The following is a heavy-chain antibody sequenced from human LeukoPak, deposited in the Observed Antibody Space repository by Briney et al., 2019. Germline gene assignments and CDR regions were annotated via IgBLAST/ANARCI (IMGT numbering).Heavy chain of an antibody. CDR2: IYYSGST. J-gene: IGHJ3*02. CDR1: GGSTSSYY. Sequence: SETLSLTCTVSGGSTSSYYWSWIRQPPGKGLEWIGYIYYSGSTNYNPSLKSRVTISVDTSENQFSLKLSSVTAADTAVYYCARVEYYYDSSGYYVAAFDIWGQGTMVTVSS. V-gene: IGHV4-59*12. CDR3: ARVEYYYDSSGYYVAAFDI. D-gene: IGHD3-22*01.